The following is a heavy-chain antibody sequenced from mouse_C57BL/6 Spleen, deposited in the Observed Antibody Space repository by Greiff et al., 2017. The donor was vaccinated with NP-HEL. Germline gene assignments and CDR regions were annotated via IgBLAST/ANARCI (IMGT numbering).Heavy chain of an antibody. J-gene: IGHJ3*01. D-gene: IGHD2-4*01. CDR1: GYTFTDYY. Sequence: EVQLQQSGPELVKPGASVKISCKASGYTFTDYYMNWVKQSHGKSLEWIGDINPNNGGTSYNQKFKGKATLTVDKSSSTAYMELRSLTSEDSAVYYCARSIYYDYWFAYWGQGTLVTVSA. CDR3: ARSIYYDYWFAY. V-gene: IGHV1-26*01. CDR2: INPNNGGT.